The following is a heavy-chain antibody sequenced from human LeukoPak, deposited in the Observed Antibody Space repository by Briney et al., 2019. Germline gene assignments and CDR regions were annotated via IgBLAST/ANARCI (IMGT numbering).Heavy chain of an antibody. D-gene: IGHD3-22*01. Sequence: SETLSLTCTVSGDSINNYYWSWIRQPPGKGLEWIGYIYYSGSTYYNPSLKSRVTISVDTSKNQFSLKLSSVTAADTAVYYCARVYYYDSSGLSIIDYWGQGTLVTVSS. CDR3: ARVYYYDSSGLSIIDY. CDR2: IYYSGST. J-gene: IGHJ4*02. CDR1: GDSINNYY. V-gene: IGHV4-59*08.